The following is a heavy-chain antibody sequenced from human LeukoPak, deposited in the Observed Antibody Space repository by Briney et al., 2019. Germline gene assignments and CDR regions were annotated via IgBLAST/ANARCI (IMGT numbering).Heavy chain of an antibody. CDR1: GFTFSGYW. D-gene: IGHD6-19*01. CDR2: IKQDGSEK. CDR3: AKDPGYSSGWYTGFGDY. V-gene: IGHV3-7*03. Sequence: GGSLRLSCAASGFTFSGYWMTWVRQAPGKGRGWVANIKQDGSEKNYVDSVEGRFTFSRDNTKNSLYLQMNSLRAEDTAVYYCAKDPGYSSGWYTGFGDYWGQGTLVTVSS. J-gene: IGHJ4*02.